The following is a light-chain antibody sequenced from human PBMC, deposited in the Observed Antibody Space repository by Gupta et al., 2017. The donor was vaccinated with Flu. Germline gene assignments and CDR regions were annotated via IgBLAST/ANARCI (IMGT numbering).Light chain of an antibody. Sequence: QSALTQPASVSGSPGQSITISCTGTSSDVGGYNYVSWYQQDPGKAPKLMIYDVSNRPSGVSNRFSGSKSGNTPSLTISGLQPEDEAEYHCSSYTSSSTLVYVFGTGTKVTVL. J-gene: IGLJ1*01. CDR2: DVS. CDR1: SSDVGGYNY. CDR3: SSYTSSSTLVYV. V-gene: IGLV2-14*03.